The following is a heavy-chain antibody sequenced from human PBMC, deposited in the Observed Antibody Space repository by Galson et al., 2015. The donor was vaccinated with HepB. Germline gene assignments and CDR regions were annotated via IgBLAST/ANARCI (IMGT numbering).Heavy chain of an antibody. Sequence: SLRLSCAASGFTFSSYGMHWVRRAPGKGLEWGAVISYDGSGKYYADSVRGRFTVSRDNSKNTVYLQMNSLRAEDTAVYSCAKEGPHYHTVTTSSFDCWGQGTLVTVSS. D-gene: IGHD4-11*01. CDR1: GFTFSSYG. CDR2: ISYDGSGK. CDR3: AKEGPHYHTVTTSSFDC. V-gene: IGHV3-30*18. J-gene: IGHJ4*02.